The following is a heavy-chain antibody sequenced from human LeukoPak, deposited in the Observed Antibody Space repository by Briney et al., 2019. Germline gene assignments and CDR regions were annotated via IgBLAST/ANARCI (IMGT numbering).Heavy chain of an antibody. D-gene: IGHD3-10*01. CDR2: IRSSSSTM. CDR1: GFTFSSYS. J-gene: IGHJ4*02. CDR3: ARADYYGSGNYYTSDY. Sequence: TRGSLRLSCAASGFTFSSYSMNWVRQAPGKGLEWVSYIRSSSSTMYYADSVKGRFTISRDNAKNSLFLQMNSLRAEDTAVYYCARADYYGSGNYYTSDYWGQGTLVTVSS. V-gene: IGHV3-48*01.